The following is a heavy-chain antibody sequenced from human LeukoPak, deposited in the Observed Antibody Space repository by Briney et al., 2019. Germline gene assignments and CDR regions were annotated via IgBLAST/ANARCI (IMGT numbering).Heavy chain of an antibody. CDR3: ASGSFCTNGVCYKGFDY. Sequence: GGSLRLSCAASGFTFSTSWMHWVRQAPGKGLVWVSCIKSDGSTTTYADSVKGRFTISRDNAKNTLFLQMNSLRAEDTAVYYCASGSFCTNGVCYKGFDYWGQGTLVSVSS. CDR1: GFTFSTSW. CDR2: IKSDGSTT. J-gene: IGHJ4*02. V-gene: IGHV3-74*01. D-gene: IGHD2-8*01.